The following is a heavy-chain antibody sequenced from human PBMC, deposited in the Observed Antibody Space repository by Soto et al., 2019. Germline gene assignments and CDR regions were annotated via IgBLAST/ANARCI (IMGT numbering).Heavy chain of an antibody. J-gene: IGHJ6*03. CDR1: GFTFSSYS. CDR2: ISSSSSYI. D-gene: IGHD2-2*01. CDR3: ARARYCSCTSCYADYYYYMDV. Sequence: GGSLRLSCAASGFTFSSYSMNWVRQAPGKGLEWVSSISSSSSYIYYADSVKGRFTISRDNAKNSLYLQMNSLRAEDTAVYYCARARYCSCTSCYADYYYYMDVWGKGTTVTVSS. V-gene: IGHV3-21*01.